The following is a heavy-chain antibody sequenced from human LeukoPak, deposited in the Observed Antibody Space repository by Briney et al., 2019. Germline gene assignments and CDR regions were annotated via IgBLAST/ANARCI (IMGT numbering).Heavy chain of an antibody. CDR3: ARDNTVGANGY. J-gene: IGHJ4*02. CDR2: INPSGGST. Sequence: ASVKVSCKASGYTFTSYYMHWVRQAPGRGLEWMGIINPSGGSTSYAQKFQGRVTMTRDMSTSTVYMELSSLRSEDTAVYYCARDNTVGANGYWGQGTLVTVSS. CDR1: GYTFTSYY. D-gene: IGHD1-26*01. V-gene: IGHV1-46*01.